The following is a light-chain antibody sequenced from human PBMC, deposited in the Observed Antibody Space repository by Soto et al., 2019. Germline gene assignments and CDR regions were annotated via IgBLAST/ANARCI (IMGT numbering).Light chain of an antibody. CDR3: QQRSNWIT. V-gene: IGKV3-11*01. Sequence: EIVLTQSPATLSLRPGERATLSCRASQSVSSYLAWYQQEPGQAPRLLIYDASNRATGIPARFSGSGSGTDFTLTISSLEPEDFAVYYCQQRSNWITFGQGTRLEIK. CDR1: QSVSSY. CDR2: DAS. J-gene: IGKJ5*01.